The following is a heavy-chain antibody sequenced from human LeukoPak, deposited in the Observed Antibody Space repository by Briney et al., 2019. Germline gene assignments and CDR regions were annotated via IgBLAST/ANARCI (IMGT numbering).Heavy chain of an antibody. CDR1: GYTFTSYG. CDR3: ARRYCSGGSCYPGVIDY. Sequence: GASVKVSCKASGYTFTSYGISWVRQAPGQGLEWMGWISAYNGNTNYAQKLQGRVTMTTDTSTSTAYIELRSLRSDDTAVYYCARRYCSGGSCYPGVIDYWGQGTLVTVSS. D-gene: IGHD2-15*01. CDR2: ISAYNGNT. J-gene: IGHJ4*02. V-gene: IGHV1-18*01.